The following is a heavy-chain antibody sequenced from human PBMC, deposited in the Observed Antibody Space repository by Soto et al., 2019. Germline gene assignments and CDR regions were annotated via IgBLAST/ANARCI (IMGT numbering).Heavy chain of an antibody. CDR2: IYYSGST. D-gene: IGHD1-26*01. J-gene: IGHJ4*02. CDR3: ARDKAPVGATVFDY. V-gene: IGHV4-31*03. CDR1: GGSISSGGYY. Sequence: QVQLQESGPGLVKPSQTLSLTCTVSGGSISSGGYYWSWIRQHPGKGLEWIGYIYYSGSTYYNPSLKSRVTISVDTSKNQFSMKLSSVTAADTAVYYCARDKAPVGATVFDYWGQGTLVTVSS.